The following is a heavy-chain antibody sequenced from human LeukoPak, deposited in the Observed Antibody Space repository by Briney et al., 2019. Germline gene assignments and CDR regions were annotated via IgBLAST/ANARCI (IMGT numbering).Heavy chain of an antibody. Sequence: PGGSLRLSCAASGFTFSSYAMTWVRQAPGKGLEWVSLLSGSGGSTYYADSVKGRFTISRDNSKNTLYLQMNSLRAEDTAVYYCAKDPGYSSSWYGSGWDYWGQGTLVTVSS. V-gene: IGHV3-23*01. CDR2: LSGSGGST. D-gene: IGHD6-13*01. CDR1: GFTFSSYA. J-gene: IGHJ4*02. CDR3: AKDPGYSSSWYGSGWDY.